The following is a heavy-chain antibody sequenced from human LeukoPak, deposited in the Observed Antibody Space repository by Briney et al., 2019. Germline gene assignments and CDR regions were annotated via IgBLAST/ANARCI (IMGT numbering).Heavy chain of an antibody. V-gene: IGHV4-30-4*01. CDR3: ASTSSSSSWFDP. CDR1: GGSISSGDYY. D-gene: IGHD6-6*01. CDR2: IYYSGST. J-gene: IGHJ5*02. Sequence: SEALSLTCTVSGGSISSGDYYWSWIRQPPGKGLEWIGYIYYSGSTYYKPSPKSRVTISVDTSKNQFSLKLSSVTAADTAVYYCASTSSSSSWFDPWGQGTLVTVSS.